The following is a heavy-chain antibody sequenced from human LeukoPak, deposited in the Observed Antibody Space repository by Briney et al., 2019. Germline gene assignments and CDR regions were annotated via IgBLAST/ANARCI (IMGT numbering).Heavy chain of an antibody. V-gene: IGHV3-53*01. CDR3: ARYRPNTSLDY. Sequence: TGGSLRLSCAASGFTVSGNYMSWVRQAPGKGLEWVSVIYSGGSTYYADSVKGRFTISRDNSKNTLYLQMNSLRAEDTAVYYCARYRPNTSLDYWGQGTLVTVSS. CDR2: IYSGGST. J-gene: IGHJ4*02. D-gene: IGHD4-11*01. CDR1: GFTVSGNY.